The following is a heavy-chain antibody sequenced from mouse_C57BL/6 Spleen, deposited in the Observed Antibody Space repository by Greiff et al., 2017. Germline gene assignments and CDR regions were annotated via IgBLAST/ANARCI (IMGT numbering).Heavy chain of an antibody. J-gene: IGHJ3*01. V-gene: IGHV14-3*01. CDR1: GFNIKNTY. D-gene: IGHD1-1*01. CDR2: IDPANGNT. CDR3: ASSCCYGSRLAF. Sequence: EVQLQQSVAELVRPGASVKLSCTASGFNIKNTYMHWVKQRPEQGLEWIGRIDPANGNTKYAPKFQGKATITADTSSNTAYLQLTSLTSEDTAIYCCASSCCYGSRLAFWGKGTLVTVSA.